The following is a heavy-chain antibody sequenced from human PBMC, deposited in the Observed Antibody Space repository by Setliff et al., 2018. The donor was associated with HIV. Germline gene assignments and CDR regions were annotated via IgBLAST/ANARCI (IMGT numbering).Heavy chain of an antibody. J-gene: IGHJ5*01. CDR1: GDSISNHY. CDR2: IYGSGTS. D-gene: IGHD1-7*01. V-gene: IGHV4-4*07. Sequence: PSETLSLTCTVSGDSISNHYWTWIRQPAGKGLEWIGRIYGSGTSNYNPSPKSRVTMSFDSSNNQFSLKVSSVTAADTAVYYCARGRYDDWNYAARGNWFDSWGQGTLVTVSS. CDR3: ARGRYDDWNYAARGNWFDS.